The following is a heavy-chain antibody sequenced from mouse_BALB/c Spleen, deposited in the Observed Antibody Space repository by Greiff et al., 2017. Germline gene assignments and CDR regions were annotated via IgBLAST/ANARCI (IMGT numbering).Heavy chain of an antibody. J-gene: IGHJ3*01. V-gene: IGHV3-6*02. Sequence: VQLKESGPGLVKPSQSLSLTCSVTGYSITSGYYWNWLRQFPGNKLEWMGYISYDGSNNYNPSLKNRISITRDTSKNQFFLKLNSVTTEDTATYYCARAAYGNYDWGQGTLVTVSA. CDR3: ARAAYGNYD. D-gene: IGHD2-1*01. CDR1: GYSITSGYY. CDR2: ISYDGSN.